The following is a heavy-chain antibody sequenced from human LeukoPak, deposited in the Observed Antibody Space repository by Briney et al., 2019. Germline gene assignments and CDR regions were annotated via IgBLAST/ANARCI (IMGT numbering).Heavy chain of an antibody. CDR1: GFTVSSNY. CDR2: IYSGGST. V-gene: IGHV3-53*01. D-gene: IGHD1-14*01. CDR3: ATGITSEWDFDY. J-gene: IGHJ4*02. Sequence: GGSLRLSCAASGFTVSSNYMSWVRQAPGKGLEWVSVIYSGGSTYYADSVKGRFTISRDNSKNTLYLQMNSLRAEDTAVYYCATGITSEWDFDYWGQGTLVTVSP.